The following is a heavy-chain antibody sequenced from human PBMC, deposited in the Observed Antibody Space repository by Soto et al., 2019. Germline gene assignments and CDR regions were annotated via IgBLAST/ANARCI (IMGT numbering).Heavy chain of an antibody. Sequence: ASVKVSCKASGYTFTSYAMHWVRQAPGQRLEWMGWINAGNGNTKYAQKFQGRVTITRDTSISTAYMELSRLRSDDTAVYYCARVLTDCSSTSCHLGMDVWGQGTTVTVSS. J-gene: IGHJ6*02. V-gene: IGHV1-3*01. CDR1: GYTFTSYA. CDR3: ARVLTDCSSTSCHLGMDV. D-gene: IGHD2-2*01. CDR2: INAGNGNT.